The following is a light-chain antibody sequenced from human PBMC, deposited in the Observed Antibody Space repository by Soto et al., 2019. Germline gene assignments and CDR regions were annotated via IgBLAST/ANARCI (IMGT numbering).Light chain of an antibody. CDR1: SSDIGGYNY. CDR3: SSYTSSSTYVV. CDR2: DVN. J-gene: IGLJ2*01. Sequence: QSALTQPASVSGSPGQSITISCTGTSSDIGGYNYVSWYQQHPGKAPKLMIYDVNHRPSGVSNRFSGSKSGNTASLTISGLQAEDEADYYCSSYTSSSTYVVFGGGTKLTVL. V-gene: IGLV2-14*01.